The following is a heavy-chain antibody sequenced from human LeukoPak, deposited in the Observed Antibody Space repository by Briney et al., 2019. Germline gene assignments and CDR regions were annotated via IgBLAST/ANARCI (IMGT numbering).Heavy chain of an antibody. J-gene: IGHJ4*02. CDR3: ARARAVGATDY. V-gene: IGHV4-34*01. CDR1: GGSFSGYY. Sequence: PSETLSLTCAVYGGSFSGYYWSWIRQPPGKGLEWIGEINHSGSTNYNPSLKSRVTISVDTSKNQFSLKLSSMTAADTAVYYCARARAVGATDYWGQGTLVTVSS. D-gene: IGHD1-26*01. CDR2: INHSGST.